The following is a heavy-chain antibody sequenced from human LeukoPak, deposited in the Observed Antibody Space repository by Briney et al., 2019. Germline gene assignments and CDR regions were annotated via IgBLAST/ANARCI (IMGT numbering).Heavy chain of an antibody. CDR2: IYSGGST. CDR3: ARRGELDILTGYLVDY. CDR1: GFTVSSNY. V-gene: IGHV3-66*01. J-gene: IGHJ4*02. D-gene: IGHD3-9*01. Sequence: GGSLRLSCAASGFTVSSNYMSWVRQAPGKGLEWVSVIYSGGSTYYADSVKGRFTISRDNSKNTLYLQMNSLRAEDTAVYYFARRGELDILTGYLVDYGGQGTLVTVSS.